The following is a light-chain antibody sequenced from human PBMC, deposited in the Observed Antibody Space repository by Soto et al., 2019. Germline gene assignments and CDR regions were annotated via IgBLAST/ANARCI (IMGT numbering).Light chain of an antibody. CDR3: QQYNNWPIT. J-gene: IGKJ5*01. CDR2: GAS. V-gene: IGKV3D-15*01. Sequence: EIEWTQSPGTLSLGGGERTTRWSRASKSVSNNYLAWYQQKPGQAPRLLIYGASNRATGIPDRFSGSGSGTEFTLTISSLQSEDFAVYYCQQYNNWPITFGPGTRLEIK. CDR1: KSVSNN.